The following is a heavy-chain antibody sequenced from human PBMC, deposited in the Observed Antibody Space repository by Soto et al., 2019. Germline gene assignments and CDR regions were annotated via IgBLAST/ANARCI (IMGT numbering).Heavy chain of an antibody. J-gene: IGHJ4*02. V-gene: IGHV4-39*01. Sequence: QLLLQESGPGLVKPSETLSLSCTVSGASITSPTYYWGWIRQSPGKGLEWIGSIYYSGTTHYSPSLKFRVTLSIDTSMMHSSLSLTSVTAADTPIYYCVRQPKRTLAGDDWRQGTPVTVSS. CDR1: GASITSPTYY. CDR2: IYYSGTT. D-gene: IGHD6-19*01. CDR3: VRQPKRTLAGDD.